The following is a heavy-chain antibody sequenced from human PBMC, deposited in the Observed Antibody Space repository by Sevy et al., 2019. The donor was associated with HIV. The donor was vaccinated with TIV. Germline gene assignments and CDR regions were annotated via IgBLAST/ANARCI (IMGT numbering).Heavy chain of an antibody. V-gene: IGHV1-24*01. D-gene: IGHD3-22*01. CDR1: GHTLTDLS. CDR2: FDPEDGER. Sequence: ASVKVSCKASGHTLTDLSMHWVRQAPGKGVEWIGRFDPEDGERTYAQKFQGRVTMTEDTSTDTAYMELSSLRSEDTAVYYCSATREYYSDSYGYFDYWGQGTLVTVSS. CDR3: SATREYYSDSYGYFDY. J-gene: IGHJ4*02.